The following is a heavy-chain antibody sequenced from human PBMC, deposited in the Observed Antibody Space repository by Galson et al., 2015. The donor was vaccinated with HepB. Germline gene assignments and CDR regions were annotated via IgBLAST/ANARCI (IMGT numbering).Heavy chain of an antibody. V-gene: IGHV1-3*01. CDR3: ARERWDPGAGLDY. D-gene: IGHD1-26*01. CDR1: GYTFTSYA. Sequence: SVKVSCKASGYTFTSYAMHWVRQAPGQRLEWMGWINAGNGNTKYSQKFQGRVTITRDTSASTAYMELSSLRSEDTAVYYCARERWDPGAGLDYWGQGTLVTVSS. J-gene: IGHJ4*02. CDR2: INAGNGNT.